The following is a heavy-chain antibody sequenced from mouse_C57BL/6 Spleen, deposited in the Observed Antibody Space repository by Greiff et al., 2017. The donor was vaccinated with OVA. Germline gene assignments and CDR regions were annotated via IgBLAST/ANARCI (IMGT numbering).Heavy chain of an antibody. J-gene: IGHJ2*01. CDR2: INYDGSST. Sequence: EVMLVESEGGLVQPGSSMKLSCTASGFTFSDYYMAWVRQVPEKGLEWVANINYDGSSTYYLDSLKSRFIISRDNAKNILYLQMSSLKSEDTATYYCARDRYYGSLDYWGQGTTLTVSS. CDR3: ARDRYYGSLDY. CDR1: GFTFSDYY. V-gene: IGHV5-16*01. D-gene: IGHD1-1*01.